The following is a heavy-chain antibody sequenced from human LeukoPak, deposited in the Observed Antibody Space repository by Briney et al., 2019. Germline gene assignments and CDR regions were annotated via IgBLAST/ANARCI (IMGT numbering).Heavy chain of an antibody. CDR1: GGSISSYY. D-gene: IGHD6-13*01. V-gene: IGHV4-59*01. J-gene: IGHJ4*02. CDR3: ARGGIAAAGTSYFDY. Sequence: SETLSLTCTVSGGSISSYYWSWIRQPPGKGLEWIGYIYYSGSTNYNPSLKSRVTISVDTSKNQFSLKLSSVTAADTAVYYCARGGIAAAGTSYFDYWGQGTLVTVSS. CDR2: IYYSGST.